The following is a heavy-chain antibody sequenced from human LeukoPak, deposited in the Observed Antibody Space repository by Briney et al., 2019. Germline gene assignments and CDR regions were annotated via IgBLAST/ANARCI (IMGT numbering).Heavy chain of an antibody. J-gene: IGHJ4*02. Sequence: ASVKVSCKASGYTFTGCYMHWVRRAPGQGREWMGWISAYNGNTNYAQKLQGRVTMTTDTSTSTAYMELRSLRSDDTAVYYCARDSRMVRGVPHADFDYWGQGTLVTVSS. CDR2: ISAYNGNT. CDR3: ARDSRMVRGVPHADFDY. D-gene: IGHD3-10*01. CDR1: GYTFTGCY. V-gene: IGHV1-18*04.